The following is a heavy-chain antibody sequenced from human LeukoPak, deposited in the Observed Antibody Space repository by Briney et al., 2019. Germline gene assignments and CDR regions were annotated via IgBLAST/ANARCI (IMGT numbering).Heavy chain of an antibody. Sequence: SVKVSCKASGGTFSSYAISWVRQAPGQGLEWMGRIIPIFGTANYAQKFQGRVTITTDESTSTAYMELSSLRSEDTAVYYCARDLPMLHLIMGYWGQGTLVTVSS. CDR1: GGTFSSYA. CDR2: IIPIFGTA. J-gene: IGHJ4*02. V-gene: IGHV1-69*05. CDR3: ARDLPMLHLIMGY. D-gene: IGHD2-2*01.